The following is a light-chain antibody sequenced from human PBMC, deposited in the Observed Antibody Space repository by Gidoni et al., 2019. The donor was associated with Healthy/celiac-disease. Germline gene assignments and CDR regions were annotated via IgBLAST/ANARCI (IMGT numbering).Light chain of an antibody. CDR2: EVP. Sequence: DIVMTQTPLSLYVTPGQPASISCKSSHSLLPSDEKTYLYWYLQKPGQSPQPLIYEVPSRFSGVPYRFSGSGSGTDFTLKISRVAAEAVGVYYCMQGRHLPPTFGQGTKVEIK. CDR1: HSLLPSDEKTY. CDR3: MQGRHLPPT. V-gene: IGKV2-29*02. J-gene: IGKJ1*01.